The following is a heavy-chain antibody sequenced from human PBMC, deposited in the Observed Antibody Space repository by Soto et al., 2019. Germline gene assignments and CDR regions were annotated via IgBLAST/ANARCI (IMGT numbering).Heavy chain of an antibody. Sequence: QVQLQQWGAGLLKPSETLSLTCAVYGGSFSGYYWSWIRQPPGKGLEWIGEINHSGSTNYNPSLKGRVTISVDSSKNQFSLKLSSVTAADTAVYYCARGPPLRFLEWLLSHNWFDPWGQGTLVTVSS. CDR2: INHSGST. CDR3: ARGPPLRFLEWLLSHNWFDP. D-gene: IGHD3-3*01. CDR1: GGSFSGYY. J-gene: IGHJ5*02. V-gene: IGHV4-34*01.